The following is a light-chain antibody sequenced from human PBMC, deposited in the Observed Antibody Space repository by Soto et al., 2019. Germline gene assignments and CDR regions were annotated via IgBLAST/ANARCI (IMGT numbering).Light chain of an antibody. CDR3: QHRSNWPPIT. CDR1: QSVSIY. J-gene: IGKJ5*01. V-gene: IGKV3-11*01. CDR2: DSS. Sequence: EIVLTQSPATLSLSPGERATLSCRASQSVSIYLAWYQQKPGQAPRLLIYDSSNRAASIPARFSARGSGTDFTLFISNLEPEDSAVYYCQHRSNWPPITFGQGTRLEIK.